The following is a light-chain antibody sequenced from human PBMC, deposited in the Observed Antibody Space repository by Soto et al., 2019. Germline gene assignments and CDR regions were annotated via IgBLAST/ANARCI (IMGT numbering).Light chain of an antibody. J-gene: IGLJ2*01. Sequence: QSALTQPASVSGSPGQSITFSCTGTSSDVGGYDYVSWYQQLPGKAPKLMIFDVSYRPSGVSNRFSGSKSGNTASLTISGLQAEDEADYYCSSYTNSSTYVIFGGGTKLTVL. CDR3: SSYTNSSTYVI. CDR1: SSDVGGYDY. V-gene: IGLV2-14*03. CDR2: DVS.